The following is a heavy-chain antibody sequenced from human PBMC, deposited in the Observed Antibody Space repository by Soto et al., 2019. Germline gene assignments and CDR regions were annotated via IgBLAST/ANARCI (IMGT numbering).Heavy chain of an antibody. J-gene: IGHJ5*02. CDR3: ARDPAP. V-gene: IGHV4-31*03. CDR2: TYNNVST. CDR1: DGSISRGGYY. Sequence: SETLSLTCTVSDGSISRGGYYWSWIRQNPGKGLEWIGYTYNNVSTYYNPSLKSRVTISVDTSKNQFSLKLTSVTAADTAVYYCARDPAPWGQGTLVTVSS.